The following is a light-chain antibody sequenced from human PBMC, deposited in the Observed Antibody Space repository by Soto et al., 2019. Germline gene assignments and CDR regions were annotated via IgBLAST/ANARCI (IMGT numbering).Light chain of an antibody. CDR2: EVS. CDR1: SSDVEGYNH. V-gene: IGLV2-14*01. J-gene: IGLJ2*01. Sequence: QSALTQPASVSGSPGQSITISCTGTSSDVEGYNHVAWYQQYPGKAPKLIIFEVSDRPSGISNRFSGSKSANTASLSISGLQAEDEADYYCSSYKRGATLVFGGGTKLTVL. CDR3: SSYKRGATLV.